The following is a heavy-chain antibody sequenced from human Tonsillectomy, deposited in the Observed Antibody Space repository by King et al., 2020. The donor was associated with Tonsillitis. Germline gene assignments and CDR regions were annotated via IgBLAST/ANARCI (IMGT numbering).Heavy chain of an antibody. V-gene: IGHV3-21*01. D-gene: IGHD1-1*01. CDR3: ARDVSGKVTKSGFDY. Sequence: VQLQESGGGLVKPGGSLRVSCAASGFTFSSYSMNWVRQAPGKGLEWVSSITGSGSYIYYAVSVKGRFTISRDNAKNSLYLQMNSLRAEDTAVYYCARDVSGKVTKSGFDYWGQGTLVTVSS. CDR2: ITGSGSYI. J-gene: IGHJ4*02. CDR1: GFTFSSYS.